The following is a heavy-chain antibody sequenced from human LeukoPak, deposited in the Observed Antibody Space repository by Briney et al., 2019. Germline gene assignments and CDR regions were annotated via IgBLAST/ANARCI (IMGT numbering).Heavy chain of an antibody. CDR2: ISQSGDAK. CDR1: GFMFDTYA. J-gene: IGHJ4*02. CDR3: TTQDLVVVPAASHYFDY. Sequence: GGSLRLSCAASGFMFDTYAMNWVRQAPGKGREWVSYISQSGDAKYYADSVKGRFTISRDNARNSLYLQMNSLRAEDTAIYYCTTQDLVVVPAASHYFDYWGQGILIIVSA. V-gene: IGHV3-48*03. D-gene: IGHD2-15*01.